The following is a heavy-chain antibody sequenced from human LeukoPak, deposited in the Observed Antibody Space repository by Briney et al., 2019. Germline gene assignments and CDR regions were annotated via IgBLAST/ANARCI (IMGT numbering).Heavy chain of an antibody. Sequence: GGSLRLSCAASGFTFSSYAMHWVRQAPGKGLEWVAVMSYDGSNKYYADSVKGRFTISRDNSKNTLYLQMNSLRAEDTAVYYCARDRWTYYYDSSGYDYWGQGTLVTVSS. CDR3: ARDRWTYYYDSSGYDY. J-gene: IGHJ4*02. D-gene: IGHD3-22*01. CDR1: GFTFSSYA. CDR2: MSYDGSNK. V-gene: IGHV3-30-3*01.